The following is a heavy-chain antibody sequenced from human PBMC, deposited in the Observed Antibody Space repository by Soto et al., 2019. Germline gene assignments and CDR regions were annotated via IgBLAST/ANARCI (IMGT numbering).Heavy chain of an antibody. J-gene: IGHJ5*02. D-gene: IGHD2-15*01. CDR1: GYTFTTHG. CDR3: ARDLGYCRSGTCYREWFDP. Sequence: QVQLVQSGAEVKKPGASVKVSCKASGYTFTTHGISWVRQVPGQGLEWMGWVRGDNGHTNYAQSLQGRVTMTTDTSTNTVYMELRSLRSDDTVVYYWARDLGYCRSGTCYREWFDPWGQGTLVSVSS. CDR2: VRGDNGHT. V-gene: IGHV1-18*01.